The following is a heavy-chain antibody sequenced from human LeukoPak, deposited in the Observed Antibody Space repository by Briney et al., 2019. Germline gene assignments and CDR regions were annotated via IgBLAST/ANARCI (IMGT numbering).Heavy chain of an antibody. CDR1: GFPFSSYA. CDR2: IRYDGSNK. J-gene: IGHJ4*02. V-gene: IGHV3-30*02. Sequence: GGSLRLSCAASGFPFSSYAMHWVRQAPGKGLEWVALIRYDGSNKYYADSVKGRFTISRDNSRNTLYLQMNSLRAEDTAVYYCAKFSGTIETIDYWGQGTLVTVSS. D-gene: IGHD1-1*01. CDR3: AKFSGTIETIDY.